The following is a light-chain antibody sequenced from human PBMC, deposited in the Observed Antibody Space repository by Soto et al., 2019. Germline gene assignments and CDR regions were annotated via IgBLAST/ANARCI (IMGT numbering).Light chain of an antibody. CDR1: SSDVGSYNL. CDR2: EGS. J-gene: IGLJ1*01. Sequence: QSALTQPASVSGSPGQSITISCTGTSSDVGSYNLVSWYQQHSGKAPKLMIYEGSKRPSGVSNRFSGSKSGNTASLTISGLQAEDEADYYCCSYAFSSTLVFXTGTKVTVL. CDR3: CSYAFSSTLV. V-gene: IGLV2-23*01.